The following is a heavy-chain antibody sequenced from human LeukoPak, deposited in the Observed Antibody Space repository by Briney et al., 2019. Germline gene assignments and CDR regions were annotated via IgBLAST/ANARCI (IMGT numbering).Heavy chain of an antibody. CDR1: GGTFSSYA. V-gene: IGHV1-69*05. CDR2: IIPIFGTA. Sequence: GASVKVSCKASGGTFSSYAISWVRQAPGQGLEWMGGIIPIFGTANYAQKFQGRVTVTRDTSASTAYMELSSLRSEDTAVYYCAREEYSSSWPQDYYFDYWGQGTLVTVSS. D-gene: IGHD6-13*01. CDR3: AREEYSSSWPQDYYFDY. J-gene: IGHJ4*02.